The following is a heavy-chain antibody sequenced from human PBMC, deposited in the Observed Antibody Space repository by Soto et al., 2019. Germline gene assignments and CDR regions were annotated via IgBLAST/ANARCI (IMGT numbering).Heavy chain of an antibody. Sequence: SETLSLTCTVSGGSISSYYWSWIRQPPGKGLEWIGYIYYSGSTNYNPSLKSRVTISVDTSKNQFSLKLSSVTAADTAVYYCARLEENFDYWGQGTLVTVSS. J-gene: IGHJ4*01. V-gene: IGHV4-59*08. CDR1: GGSISSYY. CDR2: IYYSGST. CDR3: ARLEENFDY.